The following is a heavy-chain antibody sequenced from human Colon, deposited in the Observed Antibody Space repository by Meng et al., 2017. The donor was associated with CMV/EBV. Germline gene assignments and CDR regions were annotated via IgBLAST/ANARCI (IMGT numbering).Heavy chain of an antibody. CDR2: ISSDSAFM. D-gene: IGHD1-20*01. CDR1: GFMFISYG. J-gene: IGHJ4*02. Sequence: GESLKISCAASGFMFISYGMHWVRQAPGKGLEWVSSISSDSAFMHYADSLKGRFTISRDNAKNSLYLQINTVRAEDTAVYYCVREGYDWNVPSFFYYWGQGTLVTVSS. V-gene: IGHV3-21*01. CDR3: VREGYDWNVPSFFYY.